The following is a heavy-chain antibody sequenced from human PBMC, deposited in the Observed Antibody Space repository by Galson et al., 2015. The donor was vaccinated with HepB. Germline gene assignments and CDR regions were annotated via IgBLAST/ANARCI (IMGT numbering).Heavy chain of an antibody. J-gene: IGHJ4*02. D-gene: IGHD2-15*01. Sequence: PALVKPTQTLTLTCAFSGLSLSTSGVGVGWIRQPPGKALEWLALIYWDDDKRYSPSLKSRPTITKDTSKNQVVLTMANMDPVDTATYYCAHREYCSGGTCYGGGGFDYWGQGTLVSVSS. V-gene: IGHV2-5*02. CDR2: IYWDDDK. CDR1: GLSLSTSGVG. CDR3: AHREYCSGGTCYGGGGFDY.